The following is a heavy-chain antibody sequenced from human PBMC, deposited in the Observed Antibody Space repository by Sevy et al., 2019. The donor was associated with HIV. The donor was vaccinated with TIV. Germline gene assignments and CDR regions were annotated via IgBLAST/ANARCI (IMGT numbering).Heavy chain of an antibody. D-gene: IGHD3-3*01. CDR2: MNPNSGNT. V-gene: IGHV1-8*01. Sequence: ASVKVSCKASGYTFSGYDINWVRLSTGQGFEWMGWMNPNSGNTGYAQKFQGRVTMTRNTSISTDYMELGSLCSEDTAVDYCSRGASGYYSYDHYGLDVLGQGTTVTVSS. CDR3: SRGASGYYSYDHYGLDV. J-gene: IGHJ6*02. CDR1: GYTFSGYD.